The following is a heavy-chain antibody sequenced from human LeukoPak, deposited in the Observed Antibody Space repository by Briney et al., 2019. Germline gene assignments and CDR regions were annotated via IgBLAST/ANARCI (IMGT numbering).Heavy chain of an antibody. CDR3: ARLSGSYYSDFDY. V-gene: IGHV4-39*01. D-gene: IGHD1-26*01. CDR2: TYYSGST. J-gene: IGHJ4*02. Sequence: PSETLSLTCTVSGGSISSSSYYWGWIRQPPGKGLEWIGSTYYSGSTYYNPSLKSRVTISVDTSKNQFSLKLSSVTAADTAVYYCARLSGSYYSDFDYWGQGTLVTVSS. CDR1: GGSISSSSYY.